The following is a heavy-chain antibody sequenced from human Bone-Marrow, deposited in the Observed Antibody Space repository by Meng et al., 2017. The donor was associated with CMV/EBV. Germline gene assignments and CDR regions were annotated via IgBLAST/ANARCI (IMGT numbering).Heavy chain of an antibody. Sequence: SETLSLTCTVSGDSISSYYWSWIRQPPGKGLEWIGNIYYSGSNYNPSLKSRVTISIDASKSQFSLKLPSVTAADTAFYYCARSGYSGGWYEIDYWGQGTLVTVSS. J-gene: IGHJ4*02. CDR1: GDSISSYY. CDR3: ARSGYSGGWYEIDY. V-gene: IGHV4-59*01. CDR2: IYYSGS. D-gene: IGHD6-19*01.